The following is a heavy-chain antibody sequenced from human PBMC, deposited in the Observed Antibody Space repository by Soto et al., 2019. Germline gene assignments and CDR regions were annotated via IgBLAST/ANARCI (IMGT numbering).Heavy chain of an antibody. Sequence: GGSLRLSCAASGFTFSSYGMHWVRQAPGKGLEWVAVIWYDGSNKYYADSVKGRFTISRDNSKNTLYLQMNSLRAEDTAVYYCARDQAAAAGKRPTYFQHWGQGTLVTVSS. CDR2: IWYDGSNK. CDR1: GFTFSSYG. D-gene: IGHD6-13*01. V-gene: IGHV3-33*01. CDR3: ARDQAAAAGKRPTYFQH. J-gene: IGHJ1*01.